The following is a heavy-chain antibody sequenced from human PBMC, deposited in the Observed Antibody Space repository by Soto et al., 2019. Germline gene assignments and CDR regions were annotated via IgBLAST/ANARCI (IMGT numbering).Heavy chain of an antibody. CDR1: GFTFSSYG. D-gene: IGHD3-22*01. CDR2: IWYDGSNK. CDR3: ARGWDYYDSSGYYAVWDY. V-gene: IGHV3-33*01. J-gene: IGHJ4*02. Sequence: QVQLVESGGGVVQPGRSLRLSCAASGFTFSSYGMHWVRQAPGKGLEWVAVIWYDGSNKYYADSVKGRFTISRDNSKNTLYLQMNSLRAEDTAVYYCARGWDYYDSSGYYAVWDYWGQGTLVTVSS.